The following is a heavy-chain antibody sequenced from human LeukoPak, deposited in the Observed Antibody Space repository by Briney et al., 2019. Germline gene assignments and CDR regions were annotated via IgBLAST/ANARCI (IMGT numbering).Heavy chain of an antibody. D-gene: IGHD6-6*01. Sequence: SETLSLTCTVSGGSISSSSYYWGWIRQPPGQGLEWIGSIYYSGSTYYNPSLKSRVTISVDTSKNQFSLKLSSVTAADTAVYYCARIAARPGIDYWGQGTLVTVSS. CDR3: ARIAARPGIDY. J-gene: IGHJ4*02. CDR1: GGSISSSSYY. CDR2: IYYSGST. V-gene: IGHV4-39*01.